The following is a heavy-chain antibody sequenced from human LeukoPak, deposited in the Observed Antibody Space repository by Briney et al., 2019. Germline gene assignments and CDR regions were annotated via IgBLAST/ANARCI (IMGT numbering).Heavy chain of an antibody. CDR3: ARDLLTGFDY. Sequence: GGSLRLPCAASGFTFSSYWMHWVRQTPQKGLVWVSRINSDGSSTSHADSVKGRFTISRDNAKNTLYLQMNSLGAEDTAVYYCARDLLTGFDYWGQGTLVTVSS. D-gene: IGHD1-20*01. J-gene: IGHJ4*02. V-gene: IGHV3-74*01. CDR2: INSDGSST. CDR1: GFTFSSYW.